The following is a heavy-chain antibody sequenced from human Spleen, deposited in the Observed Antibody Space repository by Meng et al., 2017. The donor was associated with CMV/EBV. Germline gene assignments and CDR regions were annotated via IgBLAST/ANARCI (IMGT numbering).Heavy chain of an antibody. CDR1: GFTFSSYA. CDR3: ARDQRSSCSSTSCYYYYGMDV. J-gene: IGHJ6*02. CDR2: IYSGGST. Sequence: GGSLRLSCAASGFTFSSYAMSWVRQAPGKGLEWVSVIYSGGSTYYADSVKGRFTISRDNSKNTLYLQMNSLRAEDTAVYYCARDQRSSCSSTSCYYYYGMDVWGQGTTVTVSS. V-gene: IGHV3-53*01. D-gene: IGHD2-2*01.